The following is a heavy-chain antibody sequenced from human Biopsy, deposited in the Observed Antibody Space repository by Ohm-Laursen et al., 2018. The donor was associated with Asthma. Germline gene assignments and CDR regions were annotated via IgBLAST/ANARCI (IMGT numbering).Heavy chain of an antibody. D-gene: IGHD4-17*01. Sequence: SSVKVSCKISGYSLTDLSMHWVRQAPGQGLEWVGGHDHEEGGTVNARRFQGRVTMTEDTSTDTAYMELSSLSSDDTAVYYCASDFPKDYVRYNFQFWGQGTLVTVSS. V-gene: IGHV1-24*01. CDR2: HDHEEGGT. CDR1: GYSLTDLS. J-gene: IGHJ4*02. CDR3: ASDFPKDYVRYNFQF.